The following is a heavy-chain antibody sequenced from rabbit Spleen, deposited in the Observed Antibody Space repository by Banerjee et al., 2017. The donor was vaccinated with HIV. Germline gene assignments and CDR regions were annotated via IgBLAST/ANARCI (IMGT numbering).Heavy chain of an antibody. CDR3: ARDLVAVIGWNFNL. Sequence: QSLEESGGDMVKPGASLTLTCTASGFSFSSTYYICWVRQAPGKGLEWIGCIYPDGSGSTAYATWAKGRFTISKTSSTTVTLQMTSLTAADTATYFCARDLVAVIGWNFNLWGPGTLVTVS. J-gene: IGHJ4*01. CDR1: GFSFSSTYY. CDR2: IYPDGSGST. D-gene: IGHD1-1*01. V-gene: IGHV1S40*01.